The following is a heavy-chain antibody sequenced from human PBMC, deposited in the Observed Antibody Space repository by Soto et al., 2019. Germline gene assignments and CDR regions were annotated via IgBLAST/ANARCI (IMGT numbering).Heavy chain of an antibody. Sequence: EVQLLESGGGLVQPGGSLRLSCAASGFTFSSYAMSWVRQAPGKGLEWVSSISNSGGGTYYADSVKGRFTISRDNSKNTLYLQMNSLKAEDTAVYSCVKTSSLFDNWGQGTLVTVSS. CDR2: ISNSGGGT. CDR1: GFTFSSYA. D-gene: IGHD6-13*01. CDR3: VKTSSLFDN. V-gene: IGHV3-23*01. J-gene: IGHJ4*02.